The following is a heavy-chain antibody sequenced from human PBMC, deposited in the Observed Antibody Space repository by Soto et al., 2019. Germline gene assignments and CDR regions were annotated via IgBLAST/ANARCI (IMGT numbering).Heavy chain of an antibody. CDR2: IRSKANSYAT. J-gene: IGHJ6*02. Sequence: EVQLVESGGGLVQPGGSLKLSCAASGFTFSGSAMHWVRQASGKGLEWVGRIRSKANSYATAYAASVKGRFTISRDDSKNTAYLQMNSLKTEDTAVYYCTRPVDTWDYYGMDVWGQGTTVTVSS. V-gene: IGHV3-73*01. CDR3: TRPVDTWDYYGMDV. D-gene: IGHD5-18*01. CDR1: GFTFSGSA.